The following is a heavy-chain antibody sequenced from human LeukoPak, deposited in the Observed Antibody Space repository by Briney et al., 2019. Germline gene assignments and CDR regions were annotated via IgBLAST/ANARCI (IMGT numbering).Heavy chain of an antibody. CDR3: ARGWLRYFDWLSPLDY. CDR2: IWYDGSNK. Sequence: GGSLRLSCAASGFTFSSYAMSWVRQAPGKGLEWVAVIWYDGSNKYYADSVKGRFTISRDNSKNTLYLQMNSLRAEDTAVYYCARGWLRYFDWLSPLDYWGQGTLVTVSS. CDR1: GFTFSSYA. D-gene: IGHD3-9*01. J-gene: IGHJ4*02. V-gene: IGHV3-33*08.